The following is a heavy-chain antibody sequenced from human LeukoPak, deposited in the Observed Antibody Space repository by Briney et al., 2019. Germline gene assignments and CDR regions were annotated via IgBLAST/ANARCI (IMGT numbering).Heavy chain of an antibody. CDR1: GGSISSYY. CDR3: ARVVVVPAAMGGYYYYYGMDV. J-gene: IGHJ6*04. Sequence: SETLSLTCTVSGGSISSYYWSWIRQPPGKGLEWIGYIYYSGSTNYNPSLKSRVTISVDTSKNQFSLKLSSVTAADTAVYYCARVVVVPAAMGGYYYYYGMDVWGKGTTVTVSS. CDR2: IYYSGST. D-gene: IGHD2-2*01. V-gene: IGHV4-59*01.